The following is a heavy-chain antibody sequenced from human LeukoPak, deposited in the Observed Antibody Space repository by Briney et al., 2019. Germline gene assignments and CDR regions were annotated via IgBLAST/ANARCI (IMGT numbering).Heavy chain of an antibody. Sequence: GGSLRLSCAASGFTFSIYGMHWVRQAPGKGPEWVALISNDGSNKYYADSVKGRFTISRDNSKNTLYLQLNSLRAEDTAVYYCAKDGGDYGNYWGQGTLVTVSS. CDR1: GFTFSIYG. D-gene: IGHD4-17*01. J-gene: IGHJ4*02. CDR2: ISNDGSNK. V-gene: IGHV3-30*18. CDR3: AKDGGDYGNY.